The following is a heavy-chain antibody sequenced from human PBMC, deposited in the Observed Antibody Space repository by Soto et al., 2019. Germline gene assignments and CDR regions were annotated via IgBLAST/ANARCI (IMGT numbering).Heavy chain of an antibody. CDR2: IIPIFGTA. J-gene: IGHJ6*02. V-gene: IGHV1-69*13. Sequence: SVKVSCKASGGTFSSYAISWVRQAPGQGLEWMGGIIPIFGTANYAQKFQGRVTITADESTSTAYMELSSLRSEDTAVYYCARVNYYGSGSYRNSPIAYYYYYGMDVWGQGTTVTVSS. CDR1: GGTFSSYA. D-gene: IGHD3-10*01. CDR3: ARVNYYGSGSYRNSPIAYYYYYGMDV.